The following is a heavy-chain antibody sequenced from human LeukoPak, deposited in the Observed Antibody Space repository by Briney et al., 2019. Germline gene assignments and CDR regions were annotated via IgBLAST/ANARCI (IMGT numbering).Heavy chain of an antibody. CDR1: GGSISSGSYY. D-gene: IGHD6-13*01. J-gene: IGHJ3*02. V-gene: IGHV4-61*02. CDR2: IYTSGST. CDR3: ARGPSRGYSSSSGAFDI. Sequence: SQTLSLTCTVSGGSISSGSYYWSWIRQPAGKGLEWIGRIYTSGSTNYNPSLKSRVTISVDTSKNQFSLKLSSVTAADTAVYYCARGPSRGYSSSSGAFDIWGQGTMVTVSS.